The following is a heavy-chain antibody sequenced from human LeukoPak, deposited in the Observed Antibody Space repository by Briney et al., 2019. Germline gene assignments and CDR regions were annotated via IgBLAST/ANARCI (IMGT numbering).Heavy chain of an antibody. CDR3: ATVHGGDYYDSSGYPFFQH. J-gene: IGHJ1*01. CDR2: IRYDGSNK. CDR1: RFTFSSYG. V-gene: IGHV3-30*02. D-gene: IGHD3-22*01. Sequence: PGGSLRLSCAASRFTFSSYGMHWVRQAPGKGLEWVAFIRYDGSNKYYADSVKGRFTISRDNSKNTLYLQMNSLRAEDTAVYCCATVHGGDYYDSSGYPFFQHWGQGTLVTVSS.